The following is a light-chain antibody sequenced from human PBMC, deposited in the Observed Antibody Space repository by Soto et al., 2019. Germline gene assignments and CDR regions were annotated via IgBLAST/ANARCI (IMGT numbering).Light chain of an antibody. CDR2: GAS. V-gene: IGKV3-15*01. J-gene: IGKJ1*01. CDR3: QHFHNWPPWT. CDR1: QSVSSS. Sequence: EVVMTQSPDTLSVSPGERATLSCRASQSVSSSLAWYQQKPGQAPRLLIYGASTRATGVPARFSGSGSGTEFTLTISSLQSEDVAVYYCQHFHNWPPWTFGQGTRVVIK.